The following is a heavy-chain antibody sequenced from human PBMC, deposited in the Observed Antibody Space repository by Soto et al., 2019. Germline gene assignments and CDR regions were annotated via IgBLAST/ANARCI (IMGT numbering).Heavy chain of an antibody. Sequence: PSETLSLTCTVSGGSVSSGSYYWSWIRQPPGKGLEWIGYIYYSGSTNYNPSLKSRVTISVDTSKNQFSLKLSSVTAADTAVYYCARGGSSFFYYYGMDVWGQWTSVTVSS. D-gene: IGHD6-6*01. CDR1: GGSVSSGSYY. CDR2: IYYSGST. V-gene: IGHV4-61*01. CDR3: ARGGSSFFYYYGMDV. J-gene: IGHJ6*02.